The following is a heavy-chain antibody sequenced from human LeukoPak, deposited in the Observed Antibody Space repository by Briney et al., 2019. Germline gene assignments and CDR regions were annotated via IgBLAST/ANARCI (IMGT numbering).Heavy chain of an antibody. CDR1: GYTFTSYY. Sequence: ASVKVSCKASGYTFTSYYMHWVRQAPGQGLEWMGIINPSGGSTSYAQKFQGRVTITRNTSISTAYMELSSLRSEDTAVYYCARRLGLRWDLQAFDIWGQGTMVTVSS. D-gene: IGHD4-23*01. J-gene: IGHJ3*02. CDR2: INPSGGST. V-gene: IGHV1-46*01. CDR3: ARRLGLRWDLQAFDI.